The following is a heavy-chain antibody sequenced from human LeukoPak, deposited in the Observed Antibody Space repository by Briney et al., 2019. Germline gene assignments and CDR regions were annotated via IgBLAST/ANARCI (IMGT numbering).Heavy chain of an antibody. CDR1: GYSFPSYY. V-gene: IGHV1-46*01. Sequence: ASVKVSCKASGYSFPSYYMHWVRQAPGQGLEWMGIINPSGGSTTYAQKFQGRVTMTRDMSTSTVYMELSGLRSEDTAVYYCARSEYYYYYMDVWGKGTTVTVSS. CDR2: INPSGGST. J-gene: IGHJ6*03. CDR3: ARSEYYYYYMDV.